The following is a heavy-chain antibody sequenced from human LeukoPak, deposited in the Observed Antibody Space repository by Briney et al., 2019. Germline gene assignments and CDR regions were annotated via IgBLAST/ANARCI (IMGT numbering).Heavy chain of an antibody. Sequence: GGPLRLSCAASGFSFSSNWMSWVRQAPGKGLEGVANIKEDGGEKHSVNSVKGRFTISRDNAKNSLYLQMNSVRAEDSAVYYCAKGDYFDYWGQGTLVAVSS. V-gene: IGHV3-7*01. CDR3: AKGDYFDY. CDR2: IKEDGGEK. D-gene: IGHD3-16*01. J-gene: IGHJ4*02. CDR1: GFSFSSNW.